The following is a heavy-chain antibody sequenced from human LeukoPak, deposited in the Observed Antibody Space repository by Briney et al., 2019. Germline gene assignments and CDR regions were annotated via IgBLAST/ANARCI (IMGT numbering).Heavy chain of an antibody. CDR2: TYYRTRWYF. V-gene: IGHV6-1*01. Sequence: SQTLSLTCAISGDSVSNNGASGNWIRQSPSRGLEWLGRTYYRTRWYFDYAVSVRSRATINPDTSKNQFSLRLDSVTPEDTAVYYCARGGAGWYVSVFDPWGQGTLVTVSS. D-gene: IGHD6-19*01. CDR1: GDSVSNNGAS. J-gene: IGHJ5*02. CDR3: ARGGAGWYVSVFDP.